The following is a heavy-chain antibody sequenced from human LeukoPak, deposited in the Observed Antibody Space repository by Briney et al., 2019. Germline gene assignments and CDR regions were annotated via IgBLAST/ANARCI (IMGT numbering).Heavy chain of an antibody. V-gene: IGHV4-30-2*01. D-gene: IGHD2-21*01. Sequence: PQTLSLTCVVSGGSITSDVYSWSWIRQPPGKGLEWIGYIYHTGSTYYNPSLKSRVTISIDTSKNQVSLKVNSVTAADTAVYYCARGFRLGWFDPWGQGTLVTVSS. CDR3: ARGFRLGWFDP. CDR1: GGSITSDVYS. J-gene: IGHJ5*02. CDR2: IYHTGST.